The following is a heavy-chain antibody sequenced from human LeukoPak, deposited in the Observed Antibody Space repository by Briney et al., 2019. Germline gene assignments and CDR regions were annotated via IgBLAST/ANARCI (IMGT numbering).Heavy chain of an antibody. J-gene: IGHJ4*02. V-gene: IGHV1-18*01. CDR2: ISAYNGNT. Sequence: ASVKVSCKASGYTFTSYGISWVRQAPGQGLEWMGWISAYNGNTNYAQKLQGRVTMTTDTSTSTAYMELRSLRSDDTAVYYCALRWQDTAMVTFFDYWGQGTLVTVSS. CDR3: ALRWQDTAMVTFFDY. D-gene: IGHD5-18*01. CDR1: GYTFTSYG.